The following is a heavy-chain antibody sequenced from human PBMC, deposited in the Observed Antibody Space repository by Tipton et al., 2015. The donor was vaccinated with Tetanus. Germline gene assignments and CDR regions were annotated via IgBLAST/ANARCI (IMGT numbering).Heavy chain of an antibody. J-gene: IGHJ4*02. CDR1: GASFSSGDYY. Sequence: TLSLTCTVSGASFSSGDYYWSWIRKPPGKDLEWIGYIYQTGTTYYNPSLKGRVTISMDRSNTQFSLRLDSLTAADTAVYYCVRGGMMYADYWGQGTLVTVSS. V-gene: IGHV4-30-4*01. CDR2: IYQTGTT. D-gene: IGHD2-8*01. CDR3: VRGGMMYADY.